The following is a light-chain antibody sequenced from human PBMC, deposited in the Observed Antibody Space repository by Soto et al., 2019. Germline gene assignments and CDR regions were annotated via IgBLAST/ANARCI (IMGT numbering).Light chain of an antibody. J-gene: IGKJ1*01. CDR1: QSIDYY. CDR3: QQSHRTPRS. CDR2: LSS. Sequence: DIRMTQSPSSLSASVGDTVTITCRASQSIDYYLNWYQQKPGKAPKLLVYLSSTLQSGVPSRFSGSGSGTDFTLTIGGLQPEDSATYYCQQSHRTPRSFGQGSKVEIQ. V-gene: IGKV1-39*01.